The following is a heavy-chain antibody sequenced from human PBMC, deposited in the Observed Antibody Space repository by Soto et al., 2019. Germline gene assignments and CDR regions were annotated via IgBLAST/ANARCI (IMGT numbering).Heavy chain of an antibody. D-gene: IGHD6-6*01. CDR2: ISLSSSTI. Sequence: GGSLRLSCAASGFTFSDYSMNWVRQAPGKGLEWVSYISLSSSTIYYAVSVKGRFTISRDNAKNSLYLQMNSLRAEYSSSSYDYWGQGTLVTVSS. CDR1: GFTFSDYS. J-gene: IGHJ4*02. V-gene: IGHV3-48*01. CDR3: Y.